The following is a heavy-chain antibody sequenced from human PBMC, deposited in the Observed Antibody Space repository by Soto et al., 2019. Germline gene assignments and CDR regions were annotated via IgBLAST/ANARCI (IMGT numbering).Heavy chain of an antibody. V-gene: IGHV4-30-4*01. CDR2: IYYSGST. CDR1: GGSISSGDYY. CDR3: ARDIAAAVTKNFPWFDP. D-gene: IGHD6-13*01. Sequence: PSETLSLTCTVSGGSISSGDYYWSWIRQPPGKGLEWIGYIYYSGSTYYNPSLKSRVTISVDTSKNQFSLKLSSVTAADTAVYYCARDIAAAVTKNFPWFDPWGQGTLVTVS. J-gene: IGHJ5*02.